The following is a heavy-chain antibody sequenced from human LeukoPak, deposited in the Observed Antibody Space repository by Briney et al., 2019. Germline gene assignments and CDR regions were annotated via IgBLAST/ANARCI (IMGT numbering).Heavy chain of an antibody. D-gene: IGHD3-10*01. CDR1: GYTFTSYA. Sequence: ASVKVSCKASGYTFTSYAMNWVRQAPGQGLEWMGWINTNTGNPTYAQGFTGRFVFSLDTSVSTAYLQISSLKAEDTAVYYCARELVRGVMGSYYYYGMDVWGQGTTVTVSS. CDR3: ARELVRGVMGSYYYYGMDV. J-gene: IGHJ6*02. V-gene: IGHV7-4-1*02. CDR2: INTNTGNP.